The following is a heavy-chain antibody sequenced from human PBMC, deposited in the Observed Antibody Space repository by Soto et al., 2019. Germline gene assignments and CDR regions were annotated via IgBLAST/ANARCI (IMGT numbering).Heavy chain of an antibody. Sequence: GASVKVSCKASGYTFTSYGISWVRQAPGQGLEWMGWISAYNGNTNYAQKLQGRVTMTTDTSTSTAYMELRSLRSDDTAVYYCARHLITMIARGAFDIWGQGTKVTVSS. CDR2: ISAYNGNT. CDR1: GYTFTSYG. J-gene: IGHJ3*02. CDR3: ARHLITMIARGAFDI. V-gene: IGHV1-18*01. D-gene: IGHD3-22*01.